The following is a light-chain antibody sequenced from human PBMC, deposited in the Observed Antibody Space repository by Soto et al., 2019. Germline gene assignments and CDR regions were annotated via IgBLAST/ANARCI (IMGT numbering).Light chain of an antibody. CDR1: QSVSSSY. J-gene: IGKJ5*01. CDR3: QQYGSSPT. Sequence: EIVLTHSPGTLSLSPGERATLSCRASQSVSSSYLAWYQQKPGQAPRLLIYGASSRATGIPDRFSGSGSGTDLTLTISRLEPEDFAVYYCQQYGSSPTFGQGTRLEIK. V-gene: IGKV3-20*01. CDR2: GAS.